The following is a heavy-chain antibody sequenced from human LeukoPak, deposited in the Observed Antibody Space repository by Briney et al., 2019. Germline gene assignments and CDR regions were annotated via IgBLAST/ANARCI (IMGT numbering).Heavy chain of an antibody. V-gene: IGHV3-7*03. D-gene: IGHD1-1*01. CDR2: IKQDGSEK. Sequence: PGGSLRLSCTASGFTFSGYSMNWIRQAPGKGLEWVANIKQDGSEKYYVDSVKGRFTISRDNAKNSLYLQMNSLRAEDTAVYYCARDTGNDEGTFDYWGQGTLVTVSS. J-gene: IGHJ4*02. CDR1: GFTFSGYS. CDR3: ARDTGNDEGTFDY.